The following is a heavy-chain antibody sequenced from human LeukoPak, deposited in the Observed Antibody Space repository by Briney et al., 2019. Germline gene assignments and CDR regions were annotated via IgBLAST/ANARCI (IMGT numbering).Heavy chain of an antibody. J-gene: IGHJ2*01. CDR2: ISYDGSNK. D-gene: IGHD4-17*01. CDR1: GFSFSTYG. V-gene: IGHV3-30*18. CDR3: AKDQSDGDYSHWHFDL. Sequence: GGSLRLSCVGSGFSFSTYGMHWVRQAPGKGLEWVAIISYDGSNKYYADSVKGRFTISRDNSKNTLYLQMNSLRGEDTAVYYCAKDQSDGDYSHWHFDLWGRGTLVTVSS.